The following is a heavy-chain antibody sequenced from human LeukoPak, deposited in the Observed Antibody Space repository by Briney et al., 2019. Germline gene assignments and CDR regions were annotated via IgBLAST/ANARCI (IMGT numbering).Heavy chain of an antibody. J-gene: IGHJ4*02. V-gene: IGHV5-51*01. CDR2: IYPGDSDT. D-gene: IGHD1-26*01. CDR1: GYSFTSYR. CDR3: ARPSELLHRGVDY. Sequence: GESLNISCKGSGYSFTSYRIGWVRQMPGKGLEWMGIIYPGDSDTRYSPSFQGQVTISADKSISTAYLQWSSLKASDTAMYYCARPSELLHRGVDYWGQGTLVTVSS.